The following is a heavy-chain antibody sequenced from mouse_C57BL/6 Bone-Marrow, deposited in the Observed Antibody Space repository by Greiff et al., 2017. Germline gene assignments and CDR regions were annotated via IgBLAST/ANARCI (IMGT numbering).Heavy chain of an antibody. Sequence: QVQLHQPGAELVKPGASVKLSCQASGYTFTSYWMPWVKQRPGQGLEWIGEIDPSDSYTNYNQKFKGKATLTVDTSSSTAYMQLSSLTSEDSAVYYCARGFAWFAYWGQGTLVTVSA. CDR3: ARGFAWFAY. J-gene: IGHJ3*01. V-gene: IGHV1-50*01. CDR1: GYTFTSYW. CDR2: IDPSDSYT.